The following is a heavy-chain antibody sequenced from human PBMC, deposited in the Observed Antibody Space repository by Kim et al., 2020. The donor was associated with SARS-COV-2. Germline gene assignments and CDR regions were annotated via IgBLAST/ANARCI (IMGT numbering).Heavy chain of an antibody. D-gene: IGHD6-6*01. CDR1: GFTFSSYA. CDR3: AKGIWGAALSSPLDY. Sequence: GGSLRLSCAASGFTFSSYAVSWVRQGPGKGLEWVSVVSGRGDSTYYADSVKGRFTISRDNSKNTLYLQINSLRAEDTAVYYCAKGIWGAALSSPLDYWGQGTLVTVSS. V-gene: IGHV3-23*01. CDR2: VSGRGDST. J-gene: IGHJ4*02.